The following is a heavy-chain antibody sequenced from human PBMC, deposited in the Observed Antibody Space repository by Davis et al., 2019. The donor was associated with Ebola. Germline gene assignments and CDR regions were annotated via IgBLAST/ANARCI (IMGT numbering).Heavy chain of an antibody. CDR2: MKSDGTDK. Sequence: GGSLRLSCIASEFTFSTFGMHWVRQAPGKGLEWVAFMKSDGTDKYNADSVEGRFTISRDNSKNTLFLQMNSLRPEDTAVYYCVADYFDYWGQGTLVTVSS. V-gene: IGHV3-30*02. CDR1: EFTFSTFG. J-gene: IGHJ4*02. CDR3: VADYFDY.